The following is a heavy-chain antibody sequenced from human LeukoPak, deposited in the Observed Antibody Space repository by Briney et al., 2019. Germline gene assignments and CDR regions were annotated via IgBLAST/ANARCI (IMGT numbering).Heavy chain of an antibody. CDR3: ARTYYDFWSGYSVNPLDY. Sequence: GGSLRLSCAASGFTFSSYWMSWVRQAPGKGLEWVANIKQDGSEKYYVDSAKGRFTISRDNAKNSLYLQMNSLRAEDTAVYYCARTYYDFWSGYSVNPLDYWGQGTLVTVSS. CDR2: IKQDGSEK. D-gene: IGHD3-3*01. CDR1: GFTFSSYW. V-gene: IGHV3-7*03. J-gene: IGHJ4*02.